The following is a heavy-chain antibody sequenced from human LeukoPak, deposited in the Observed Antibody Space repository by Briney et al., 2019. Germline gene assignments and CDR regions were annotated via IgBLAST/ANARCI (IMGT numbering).Heavy chain of an antibody. V-gene: IGHV3-30*18. CDR1: EFTFNNHD. D-gene: IGHD2-15*01. Sequence: GGSLRLSCAASEFTFNNHDMHWVRQAPGKGLEWVAAISYDGRNKYYADSVKGRFTISRGNSKNTLNLQMNSLRTEDTAVFYCAKPRDIDSWAFDVWGQGTMVTVSS. J-gene: IGHJ3*01. CDR2: ISYDGRNK. CDR3: AKPRDIDSWAFDV.